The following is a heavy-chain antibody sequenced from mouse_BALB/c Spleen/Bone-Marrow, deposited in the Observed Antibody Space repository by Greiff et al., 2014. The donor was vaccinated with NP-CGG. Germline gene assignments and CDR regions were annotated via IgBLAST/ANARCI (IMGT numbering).Heavy chain of an antibody. CDR1: GFTFTDYY. V-gene: IGHV7-3*02. CDR3: ARDVGNYVRFAY. J-gene: IGHJ3*01. CDR2: IRNKANGCTT. Sequence: VQLKESGGGLVQPGGSLRLSCATSGFTFTDYYMSWVRQPPGKALEWLGFIRNKANGCTTEYSASVKGRFTISRGNSQSILYLQMNTLRAEDSATYYCARDVGNYVRFAYWGQGTLVTVSA. D-gene: IGHD2-1*01.